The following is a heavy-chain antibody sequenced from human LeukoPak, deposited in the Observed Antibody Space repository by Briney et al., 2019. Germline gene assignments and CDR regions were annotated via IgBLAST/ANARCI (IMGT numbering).Heavy chain of an antibody. Sequence: ASVKVSCKASGYTFTTYYIYWVRQAPGQGLGWMGMINPSGGTTSYAQNFQGRVTMTRDTSTSTVYMELSSLRSEDTAVYYCARRDSSGWNYFDYWGQGTLVTVSS. CDR3: ARRDSSGWNYFDY. V-gene: IGHV1-46*01. D-gene: IGHD6-19*01. CDR2: INPSGGTT. J-gene: IGHJ4*02. CDR1: GYTFTTYY.